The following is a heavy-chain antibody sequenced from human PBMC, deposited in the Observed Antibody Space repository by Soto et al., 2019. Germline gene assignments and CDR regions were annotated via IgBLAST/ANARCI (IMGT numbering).Heavy chain of an antibody. D-gene: IGHD6-13*01. V-gene: IGHV1-3*01. CDR1: GYTFTSYA. CDR3: ARGLRQLVQGNWFDP. CDR2: INAGNGNT. Sequence: ASVKVSCKASGYTFTSYAMHWVRQAPGQRLEWMGWINAGNGNTKYSQKFQGRVTITRDTSASTAYMELSSLRSEDTAVYYCARGLRQLVQGNWFDPWGQGTLVTVSS. J-gene: IGHJ5*02.